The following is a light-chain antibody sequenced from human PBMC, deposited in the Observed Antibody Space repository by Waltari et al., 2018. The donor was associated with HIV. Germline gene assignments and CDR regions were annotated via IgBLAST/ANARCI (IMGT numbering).Light chain of an antibody. V-gene: IGLV1-40*01. CDR3: QSFDSSLTTSGVI. J-gene: IGLJ2*01. CDR1: SSNIGAGYD. Sequence: QSVLTQPPSVSGAPGQRVSISCTGSSSNIGAGYDVHWYQQLPGTDPNLLIYANINRPSGVPDRFSGSKSGSSASLAITGLQAEDEAHYYCQSFDSSLTTSGVIFGGGTKLTVL. CDR2: ANI.